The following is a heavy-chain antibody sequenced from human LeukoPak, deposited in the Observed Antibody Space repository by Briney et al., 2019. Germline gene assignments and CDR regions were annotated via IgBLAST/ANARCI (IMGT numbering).Heavy chain of an antibody. Sequence: SETLSLTCTVSGGSISSYYWSWIRQPPGKGLEWIGYIYHSGSTYYNPSLKSRVTISVDRSKNQFSLKLSSVTAADTAVYYCARGEDTDDDYDFWSGPYFDYWGQGTLVTVSS. CDR2: IYHSGST. CDR3: ARGEDTDDDYDFWSGPYFDY. J-gene: IGHJ4*02. D-gene: IGHD3-3*01. V-gene: IGHV4-59*12. CDR1: GGSISSYY.